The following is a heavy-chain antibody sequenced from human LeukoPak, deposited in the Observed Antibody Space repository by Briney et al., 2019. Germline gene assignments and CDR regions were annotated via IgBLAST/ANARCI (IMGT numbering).Heavy chain of an antibody. CDR3: ARIWPDL. CDR1: GGSISSSNW. J-gene: IGHJ2*01. D-gene: IGHD3-10*01. CDR2: INHSGYT. Sequence: PSGTLSLTCAVSGGSISSSNWWSWVRQPPGKGLEWIGEINHSGYTNYNPSLKSRVTISVDTSKKQFSLRLNSVTAADTAVYYCARIWPDLWGRGTLVTVSS. V-gene: IGHV4-4*02.